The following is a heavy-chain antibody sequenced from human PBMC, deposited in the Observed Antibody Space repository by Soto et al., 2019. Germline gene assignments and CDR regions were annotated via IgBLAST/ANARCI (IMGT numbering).Heavy chain of an antibody. CDR2: ISGTSGRT. CDR3: AKDEGSGWYYFDY. D-gene: IGHD6-19*01. V-gene: IGHV3-23*01. CDR1: GFTFSSYA. Sequence: EMQLLESGGGLVQPGGSLRLSCAASGFTFSSYAMNWVRQAPGKGLEWVSSISGTSGRTYYADSVEGRFTISRDNSKNTLYLQIDSLRAEDTAVYYCAKDEGSGWYYFDYWGQGTLVSVSS. J-gene: IGHJ4*02.